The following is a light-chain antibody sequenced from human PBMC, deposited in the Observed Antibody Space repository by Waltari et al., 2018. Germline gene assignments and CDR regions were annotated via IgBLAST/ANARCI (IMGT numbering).Light chain of an antibody. CDR2: GAS. V-gene: IGKV3-20*01. Sequence: EIVLTQSPGTLSLSPGEGATLSCRASQSVASNYLAWYQQKPGQAPSLLIYGASSRATGIPDRFSGSGSGTDFTLTISRLEPEDFAVYYCQHFGSSPYTFGQGTKLEI. CDR1: QSVASNY. CDR3: QHFGSSPYT. J-gene: IGKJ2*01.